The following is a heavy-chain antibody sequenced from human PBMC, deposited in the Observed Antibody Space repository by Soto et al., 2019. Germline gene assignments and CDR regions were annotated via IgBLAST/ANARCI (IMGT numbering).Heavy chain of an antibody. CDR1: GYTFTSYY. Sequence: QVQLVQSGAEVKKPGASVKVSCKASGYTFTSYYMHWVRQAPGQGLEWKGIINPSGASTSYAQKFQGRVTMTRDTSTSTVYMELGSLRSEDTAVYYCARVSSWSCFDYWGQGTLVTVSS. J-gene: IGHJ4*02. D-gene: IGHD6-13*01. V-gene: IGHV1-46*01. CDR2: INPSGAST. CDR3: ARVSSWSCFDY.